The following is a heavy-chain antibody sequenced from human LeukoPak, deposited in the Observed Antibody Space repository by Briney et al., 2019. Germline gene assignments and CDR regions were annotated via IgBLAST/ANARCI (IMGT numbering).Heavy chain of an antibody. CDR1: GGTFSSYA. V-gene: IGHV7-4-1*02. D-gene: IGHD3-3*01. Sequence: GSSVKVSCKASGGTFSSYAISWVRQAPGQGLEWMGWINTNTGNPTYAQGFTGRFVFSLDTSVSTAYLQISSLKAEDTAVYYCARTPITIFGVATASFDPWGQGTLVTVSS. CDR3: ARTPITIFGVATASFDP. J-gene: IGHJ5*02. CDR2: INTNTGNP.